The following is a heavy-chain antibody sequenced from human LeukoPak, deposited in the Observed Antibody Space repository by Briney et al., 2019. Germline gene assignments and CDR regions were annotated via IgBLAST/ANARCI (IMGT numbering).Heavy chain of an antibody. D-gene: IGHD6-6*01. V-gene: IGHV1-2*02. CDR2: INPNSGGT. Sequence: ASVKVSCKASGYTFTGYYMHWVRQAPGQGLEWMGWINPNSGGTNYAQKFQGRVTMTTDTSTSTAYMELRSLRSDDTAVYYCARERSSSSSNNYYYYYMDVWGKGTTVTVSS. CDR1: GYTFTGYY. J-gene: IGHJ6*03. CDR3: ARERSSSSSNNYYYYYMDV.